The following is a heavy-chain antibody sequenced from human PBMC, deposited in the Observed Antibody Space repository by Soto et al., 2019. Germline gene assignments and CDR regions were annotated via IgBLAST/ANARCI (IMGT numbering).Heavy chain of an antibody. CDR1: GGSISSYY. Sequence: QVQLQESGPGLVKPSETLSLTCTVSGGSISSYYWSWIRQPPGKGLEWIGYIYYSGSTNYNPSLKSRDTISVDTSKNQFALKLSSVTAADTAVYYCARRSASGSYPPYYYYGMDVWGQGTTVTVSS. CDR2: IYYSGST. V-gene: IGHV4-59*08. CDR3: ARRSASGSYPPYYYYGMDV. J-gene: IGHJ6*02. D-gene: IGHD1-26*01.